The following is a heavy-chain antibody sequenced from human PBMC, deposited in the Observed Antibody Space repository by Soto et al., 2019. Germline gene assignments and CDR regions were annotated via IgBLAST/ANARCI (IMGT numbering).Heavy chain of an antibody. V-gene: IGHV4-30-2*01. CDR2: IYHTGAA. Sequence: QLQLQESGSGLVKPSQTLSLTCAVSGVSIDSGGDSWNWIRQPPGKGLEWIGYIYHTGAAHYNASLEGRVSLSVDMSKNQFSLQMTSVTAADTAVYYCVRASYILPFDPWGQGIFVTVSS. CDR3: VRASYILPFDP. J-gene: IGHJ5*02. D-gene: IGHD2-21*01. CDR1: GVSIDSGGDS.